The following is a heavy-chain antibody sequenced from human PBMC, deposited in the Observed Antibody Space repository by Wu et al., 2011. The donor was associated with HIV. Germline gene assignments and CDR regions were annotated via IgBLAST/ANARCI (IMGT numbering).Heavy chain of an antibody. V-gene: IGHV1-69*14. CDR2: IIPIFGTA. D-gene: IGHD2-15*01. CDR3: ARERLVVIAAMGDRFHFYGMDV. Sequence: QVQLVQSGAEVKKPGSSVKVSCKASGRTFSSYAISWVRQAPGQGLEWMGRIIPIFGTANYAQKFQGRVTITADKSTSTAYMELSSLRSEDTAVYYCARERLVVIAAMGDRFHFYGMDVWGQGTTVTVSS. J-gene: IGHJ6*02. CDR1: GRTFSSYA.